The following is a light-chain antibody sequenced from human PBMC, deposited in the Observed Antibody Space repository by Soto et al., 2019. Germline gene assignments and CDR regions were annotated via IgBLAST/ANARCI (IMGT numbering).Light chain of an antibody. Sequence: QSALTQPASVSGSPGQSITISCTGTSSDVGGYNYVSWYQQHPGKAPKLMIYDVSNRPSGVSNRFSGSKSGNTASLTISGLQAEDEADYCCSSYTSSSTRVFGGGTKLTV. V-gene: IGLV2-14*01. CDR1: SSDVGGYNY. CDR3: SSYTSSSTRV. J-gene: IGLJ2*01. CDR2: DVS.